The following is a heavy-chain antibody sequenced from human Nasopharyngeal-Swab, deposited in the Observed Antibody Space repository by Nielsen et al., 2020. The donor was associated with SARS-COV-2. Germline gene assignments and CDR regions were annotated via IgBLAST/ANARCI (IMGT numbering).Heavy chain of an antibody. Sequence: GESLKISCAASGFTFGNYVMSWVRQAPGKGLEWVSAISGSGGDIHYRDSVKGRFTISRDNSRNTLYLQMDSLSVEDTAVYYCAKWARSPWSDDWGQGTLVTVSS. CDR1: GFTFGNYV. D-gene: IGHD6-13*01. CDR2: ISGSGGDI. CDR3: AKWARSPWSDD. J-gene: IGHJ4*02. V-gene: IGHV3-23*01.